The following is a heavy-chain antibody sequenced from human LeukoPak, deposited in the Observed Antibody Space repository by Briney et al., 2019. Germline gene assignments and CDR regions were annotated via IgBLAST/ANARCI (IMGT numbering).Heavy chain of an antibody. CDR2: MNPTSGNT. CDR1: GYTFTSYD. CDR3: ASGAQDYGSGTYYFDY. J-gene: IGHJ4*02. Sequence: ASVKVSCKASGYTFTSYDINWVRQATGQGLEWMGWMNPTSGNTGYAQKFQGRVTMTRNTSISTAYMELSSLRSEDTAVYYCASGAQDYGSGTYYFDYWGQGTLVIVSS. D-gene: IGHD3-10*01. V-gene: IGHV1-8*01.